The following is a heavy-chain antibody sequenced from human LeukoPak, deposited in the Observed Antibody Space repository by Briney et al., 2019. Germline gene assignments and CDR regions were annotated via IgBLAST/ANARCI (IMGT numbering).Heavy chain of an antibody. J-gene: IGHJ4*02. CDR1: GGSISSYY. CDR2: INHSGST. V-gene: IGHV4-34*01. Sequence: SETLSLTCTVSGGSISSYYWSWIRQPPGKGLEWIGEINHSGSTNYNPSLKSRVTISVDTSKNQFSLKLSSVTAADTAVYYCARGPRSYRAGYFDYWGQGTLVTVSS. CDR3: ARGPRSYRAGYFDY.